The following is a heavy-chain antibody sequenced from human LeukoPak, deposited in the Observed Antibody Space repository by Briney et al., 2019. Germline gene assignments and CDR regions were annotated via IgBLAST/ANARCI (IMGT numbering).Heavy chain of an antibody. J-gene: IGHJ4*02. CDR3: ARGDDWNYEDY. D-gene: IGHD1-7*01. Sequence: TGGSLRPSCAASGFTFGSYWMSWVRQAPGKGLQWVANIKQDGSEKYYVDSVKGRFTISRDNAKKSLYLQMNSLRAEDTAVYYCARGDDWNYEDYWGQGTLVTVSS. CDR1: GFTFGSYW. V-gene: IGHV3-7*01. CDR2: IKQDGSEK.